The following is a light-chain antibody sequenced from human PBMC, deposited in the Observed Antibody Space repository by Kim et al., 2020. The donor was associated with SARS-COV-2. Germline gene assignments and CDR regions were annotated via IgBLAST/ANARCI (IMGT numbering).Light chain of an antibody. J-gene: IGKJ4*01. Sequence: DIQMTQSPSSLSVSVGDRVTITCRASQGIGNYLAWIQQKPGKAPKSLIYAASSLQSGVPSKFSGSGSGTYFTLTISSLQPEDCATYYCQQYDIYPLTFGGGTKVDIK. CDR1: QGIGNY. V-gene: IGKV1-16*02. CDR2: AAS. CDR3: QQYDIYPLT.